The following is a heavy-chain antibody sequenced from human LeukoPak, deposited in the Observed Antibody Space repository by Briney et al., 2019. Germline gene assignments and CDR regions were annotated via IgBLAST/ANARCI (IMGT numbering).Heavy chain of an antibody. D-gene: IGHD4-23*01. CDR3: AKDLTTVATPYYYYYMDV. Sequence: AGGSLRLSCAASGFTFSTNSMNWVRQAPGKGLEWVSSIGISSSHTFYADSVKGRFTISRDNAENSVYLQMNSLRAEDTAVYYRAKDLTTVATPYYYYYMDVWGKGTTVTVSS. V-gene: IGHV3-21*01. J-gene: IGHJ6*03. CDR2: IGISSSHT. CDR1: GFTFSTNS.